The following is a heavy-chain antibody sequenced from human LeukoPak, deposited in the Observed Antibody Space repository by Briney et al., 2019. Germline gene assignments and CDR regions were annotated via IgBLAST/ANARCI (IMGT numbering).Heavy chain of an antibody. D-gene: IGHD5-18*01. J-gene: IGHJ5*02. Sequence: SETLSLTCTVSGGSISSGYYWGWIRPPPGKGLEWIGSIYHSGSTYYNPSLKSRVTISVDTSKNQFSLKLSSVTAADTAVYYCARVGYSYGYANWFDPWGQGTLVTVSS. CDR1: GGSISSGYY. V-gene: IGHV4-38-2*02. CDR2: IYHSGST. CDR3: ARVGYSYGYANWFDP.